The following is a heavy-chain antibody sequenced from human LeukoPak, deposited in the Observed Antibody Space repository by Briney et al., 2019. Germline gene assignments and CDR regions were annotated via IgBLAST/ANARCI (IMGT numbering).Heavy chain of an antibody. Sequence: GGSLRLSCAASGFTFSSYAMHWVRQAPGKGPEWVAVISYDGSNKYYADSVKGRFTISRDNSKNTLYLQMNSLRAEDTAVYYCAREARITMIVVAGPFDYWGQGTLVTVSS. V-gene: IGHV3-30*04. CDR3: AREARITMIVVAGPFDY. CDR2: ISYDGSNK. CDR1: GFTFSSYA. D-gene: IGHD3-22*01. J-gene: IGHJ4*02.